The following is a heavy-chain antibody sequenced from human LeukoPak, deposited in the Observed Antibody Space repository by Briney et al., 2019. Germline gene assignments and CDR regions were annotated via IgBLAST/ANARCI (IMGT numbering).Heavy chain of an antibody. J-gene: IGHJ1*01. V-gene: IGHV1-24*01. CDR2: FDPEDGET. Sequence: ASVKVSCKVSGYTLTELSIHWVRQAPGKGLEWMGGFDPEDGETIYAQRFQGRVTMTEDTSTDTAYMARSSLRSEDTAVYYCAKGGYGGNSLGYFQHWGQGTLVTVSS. D-gene: IGHD4-23*01. CDR3: AKGGYGGNSLGYFQH. CDR1: GYTLTELS.